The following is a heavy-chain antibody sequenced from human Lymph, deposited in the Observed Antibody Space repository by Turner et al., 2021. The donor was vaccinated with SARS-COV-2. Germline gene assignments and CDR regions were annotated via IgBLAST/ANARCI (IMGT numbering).Heavy chain of an antibody. CDR1: GYTFTGSY. V-gene: IGHV1-2*02. J-gene: IGHJ6*02. D-gene: IGHD3-3*01. CDR3: ARDVERYNDFWSGYSGGYGMDV. CDR2: INPNSGGT. Sequence: QVQLLQSGAEVKKPGASVKVACKASGYTFTGSYMHWVRQAPGQGLEWMGWINPNSGGTNYAQKFQGRVTMTRDTSISAAYMELSRLRSDDTAVYYCARDVERYNDFWSGYSGGYGMDVWGQGTTVTVSS.